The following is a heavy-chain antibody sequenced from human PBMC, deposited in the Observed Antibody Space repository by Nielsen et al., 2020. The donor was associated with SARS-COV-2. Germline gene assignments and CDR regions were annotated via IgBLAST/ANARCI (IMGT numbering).Heavy chain of an antibody. CDR1: GFTFSSYW. D-gene: IGHD3-10*01. V-gene: IGHV3-7*01. CDR2: IKQDGSEK. J-gene: IGHJ6*02. CDR3: ARVMVRGVIMPFYYYYGMDV. Sequence: GESLKISCAASGFTFSSYWMSWVRQAPGKGLEWVANIKQDGSEKYYVDSVRGRFTISRDNAKNSLYLQMNSLRAEDTAVYYCARVMVRGVIMPFYYYYGMDVWGQGTTVTVSS.